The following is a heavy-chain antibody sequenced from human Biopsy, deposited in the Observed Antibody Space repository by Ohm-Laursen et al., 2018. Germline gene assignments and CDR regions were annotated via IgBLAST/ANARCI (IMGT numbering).Heavy chain of an antibody. CDR2: ISWNSDKI. CDR3: TKGQDYGDYGMDV. V-gene: IGHV3-9*01. Sequence: SLRLSCAASGFTFDDHAMHWVRQPPGKGLEWVSGISWNSDKIGYADSVKGRFTISRDNAKNSLYLQMNSLRAEDTAFYYCTKGQDYGDYGMDVWGQGTTVTVSS. CDR1: GFTFDDHA. D-gene: IGHD4-17*01. J-gene: IGHJ6*02.